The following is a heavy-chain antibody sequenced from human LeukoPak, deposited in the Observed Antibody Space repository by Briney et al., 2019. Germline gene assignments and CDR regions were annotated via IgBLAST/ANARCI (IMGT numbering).Heavy chain of an antibody. D-gene: IGHD4-23*01. V-gene: IGHV1-69*04. CDR3: ARTLNSYAEYFQH. CDR1: GGTFSSYA. J-gene: IGHJ1*01. Sequence: ASVKVSCKASGGTFSSYAISWVRQAPGQGLEWMGRIIPILGIANYAQKFQGRVTITADKSTSTAYMELRSLRSDDTAVYYCARTLNSYAEYFQHWGQGTLVTVSS. CDR2: IIPILGIA.